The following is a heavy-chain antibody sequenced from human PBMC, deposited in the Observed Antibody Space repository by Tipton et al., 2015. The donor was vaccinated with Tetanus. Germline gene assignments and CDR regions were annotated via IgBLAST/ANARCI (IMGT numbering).Heavy chain of an antibody. J-gene: IGHJ4*02. CDR1: GGSFSGYY. CDR3: ARVNYVDDY. Sequence: TLSLTCAVYGGSFSGYYWSWIRQPPGKGLEWIGEINHSGSTNYNPSLKSRVTISVDTSKNQFSLKLSSVTAADTAGYYCARVNYVDDYWGQGTLVTVSS. CDR2: INHSGST. V-gene: IGHV4-34*01. D-gene: IGHD3-10*02.